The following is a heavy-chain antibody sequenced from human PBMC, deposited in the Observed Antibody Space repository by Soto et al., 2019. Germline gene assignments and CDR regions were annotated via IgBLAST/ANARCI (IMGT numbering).Heavy chain of an antibody. CDR3: ARGAVDTAMVTFDY. J-gene: IGHJ4*02. CDR2: IIPIFGTA. Sequence: ASVKVSCKASGGTFSSYAISWVRQAPGQGLEWMGGIIPIFGTANYAQKFQGRVTITADESTSTAYMELSRLRAEDTAVYYCARGAVDTAMVTFDYWGQGTLVTVSS. CDR1: GGTFSSYA. V-gene: IGHV1-69*13. D-gene: IGHD5-18*01.